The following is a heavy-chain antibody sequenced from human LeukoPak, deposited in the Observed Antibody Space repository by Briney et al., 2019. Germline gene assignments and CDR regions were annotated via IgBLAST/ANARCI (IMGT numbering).Heavy chain of an antibody. CDR2: ISGSGGST. CDR1: GFTFSSYA. V-gene: IGHV3-23*01. Sequence: PGGSLRLSCAASGFTFSSYATSWVRQAPGKGLEWVSAISGSGGSTYYADSVKGRFTISRDNSKNTLYLQMNSLRAEDTAVYYCARGGYSSSWYYYYYMDVWGKGTTVTISS. CDR3: ARGGYSSSWYYYYYMDV. J-gene: IGHJ6*03. D-gene: IGHD6-13*01.